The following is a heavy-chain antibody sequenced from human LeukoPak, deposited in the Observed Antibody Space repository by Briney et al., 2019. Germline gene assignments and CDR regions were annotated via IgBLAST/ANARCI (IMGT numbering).Heavy chain of an antibody. V-gene: IGHV3-48*01. D-gene: IGHD5-12*01. Sequence: PGGSLRLSCATSGFTFNDYSINWVRQAPGKGLEWVSYISDDSRNIYYADSVKGRFTISRDTAKNSVSLQMNRLRVEDTAVYYCARGRSTGYPYYFEYWGQGTLVTVSS. CDR1: GFTFNDYS. J-gene: IGHJ4*02. CDR3: ARGRSTGYPYYFEY. CDR2: ISDDSRNI.